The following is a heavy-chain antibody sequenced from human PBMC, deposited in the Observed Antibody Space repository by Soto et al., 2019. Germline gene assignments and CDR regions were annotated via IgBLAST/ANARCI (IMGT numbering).Heavy chain of an antibody. CDR1: GGTNSIYA. V-gene: IGHV1-69*13. J-gene: IGHJ5*02. D-gene: IGHD3-10*01. Sequence: SVKVSRKASGGTNSIYAISWLRHTPGQGLEWMGGIIPIFGTANYAQKFQGRVTITADESTSTAYMELSRLRSEDTAVYFCARGITNTRSNINWFDPWGQGTLVTVSS. CDR3: ARGITNTRSNINWFDP. CDR2: IIPIFGTA.